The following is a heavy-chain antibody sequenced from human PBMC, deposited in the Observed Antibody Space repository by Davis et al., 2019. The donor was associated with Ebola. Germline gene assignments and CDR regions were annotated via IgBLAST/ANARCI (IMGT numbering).Heavy chain of an antibody. J-gene: IGHJ4*02. CDR1: GGSISSNSCY. Sequence: MPSETLSLTCTVSGGSISSNSCYWDWIRQPPGKGLEWIGSIYYSGITNYNPSLKSRVTISVDTSKNQFSLMLSSVTAADTAVYYCARTPSRITMVRSPYYFDSWGQGSLVTVSS. V-gene: IGHV4-39*01. CDR3: ARTPSRITMVRSPYYFDS. D-gene: IGHD3-10*01. CDR2: IYYSGIT.